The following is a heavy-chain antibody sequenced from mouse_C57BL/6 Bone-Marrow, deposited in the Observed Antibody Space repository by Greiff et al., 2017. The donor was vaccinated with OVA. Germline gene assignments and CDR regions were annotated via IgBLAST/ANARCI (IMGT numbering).Heavy chain of an antibody. Sequence: VQLQQSGAELVKPGASVKISCKASGYAFSSYWMNWVKQRPGKGLEWIGQIYPGDGDTNYNGKFKGKATLTADKSSSTAYMQLSSLTSEDSAVYFCARPGLYYGSSPHWYFDVWGTGTTVTVSS. CDR1: GYAFSSYW. V-gene: IGHV1-80*01. D-gene: IGHD1-1*01. J-gene: IGHJ1*03. CDR2: IYPGDGDT. CDR3: ARPGLYYGSSPHWYFDV.